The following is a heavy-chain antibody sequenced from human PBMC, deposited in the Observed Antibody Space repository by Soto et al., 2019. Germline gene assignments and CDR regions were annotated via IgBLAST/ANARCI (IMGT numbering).Heavy chain of an antibody. CDR3: ARDPGRYYYMDV. Sequence: QVQLQESGPGLVKPSQTLSLTCTVSGGSISSGGYYWSWIRQHPGKGLEWIGYIYYSGSTYYNPSLKSRVTISVDTSKNQLSLKLSSVTAADTAVYHCARDPGRYYYMDVWGKGTTVTVSS. V-gene: IGHV4-31*03. J-gene: IGHJ6*03. CDR1: GGSISSGGYY. CDR2: IYYSGST.